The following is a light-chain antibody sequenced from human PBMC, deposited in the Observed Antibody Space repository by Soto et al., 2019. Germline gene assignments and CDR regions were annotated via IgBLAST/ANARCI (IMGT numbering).Light chain of an antibody. CDR1: QSVSNRY. CDR3: QQYCNVPLT. CDR2: RVS. J-gene: IGKJ4*01. V-gene: IGKV3-20*01. Sequence: EVVLTQSPGTLSLSPGEGATLSCRASQSVSNRYFAWYQQKPGQAPRLLIYRVSSRATGIPDRFSGSGSGTDFTLTISRLEPEDVSVYYCQQYCNVPLTFGGGTKVEIK.